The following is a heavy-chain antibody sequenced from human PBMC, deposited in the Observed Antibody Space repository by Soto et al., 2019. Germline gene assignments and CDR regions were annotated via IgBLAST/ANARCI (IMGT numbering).Heavy chain of an antibody. CDR3: AKSHTGSFLNNHFDY. Sequence: PGGSLRLSCAASGFTLSNYAMSWVRQVAGKGPEWVAVISGGGGATYYADSVKGRFTISRDNSKNTLFLQMNSPRADDTAVYFCAKSHTGSFLNNHFDYWGLGTLVTVSS. CDR1: GFTLSNYA. CDR2: ISGGGGAT. V-gene: IGHV3-23*01. J-gene: IGHJ4*02. D-gene: IGHD1-26*01.